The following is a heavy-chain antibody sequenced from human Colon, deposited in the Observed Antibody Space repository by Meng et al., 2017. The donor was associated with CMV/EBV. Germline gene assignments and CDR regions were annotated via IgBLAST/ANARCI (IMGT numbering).Heavy chain of an antibody. CDR1: GFTFSSYS. CDR2: ISSSSSYI. CDR3: ARDTVTTDYYYYYGMDV. Sequence: ESLKISCAASGFTFSSYSMNWVRQAPGKGLEWVSSISSSSSYIYYADSVKGRFTISRDNAKNSLYLQMNSLRAEDTAVYYCARDTVTTDYYYYYGMDVWGQGTMVTVSS. D-gene: IGHD4-11*01. J-gene: IGHJ6*02. V-gene: IGHV3-21*01.